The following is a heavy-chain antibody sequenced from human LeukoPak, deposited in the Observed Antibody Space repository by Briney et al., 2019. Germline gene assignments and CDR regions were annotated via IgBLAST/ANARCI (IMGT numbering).Heavy chain of an antibody. D-gene: IGHD3-9*01. Sequence: GASVKVSCKASGYTFTSYGISWVRQAPGQGLEWMGWISAYNGNTNYAQKLQGRVTMTTDTSTSTAYMELRSLRSDDTAVYYCAREGGAYYDILTGSDAFDIWGQGTMVTVSS. V-gene: IGHV1-18*01. CDR3: AREGGAYYDILTGSDAFDI. CDR2: ISAYNGNT. CDR1: GYTFTSYG. J-gene: IGHJ3*02.